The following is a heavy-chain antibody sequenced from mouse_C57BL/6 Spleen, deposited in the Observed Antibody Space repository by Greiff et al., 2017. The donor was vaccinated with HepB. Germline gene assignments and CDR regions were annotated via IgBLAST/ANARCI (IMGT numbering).Heavy chain of an antibody. CDR2: ISYDGSN. J-gene: IGHJ2*01. V-gene: IGHV3-6*01. CDR3: ARGRGYGSSYYFDY. Sequence: EVKLMESGPGLVKPSQSLSLTCSVTGYSITSGFYWNWIRQFPGNKLEWMGYISYDGSNNYNPSLKNRISITRDTSKNQFFLKLNSVTTEDTATYYCARGRGYGSSYYFDYWGQGTTLTVSS. D-gene: IGHD1-1*01. CDR1: GYSITSGFY.